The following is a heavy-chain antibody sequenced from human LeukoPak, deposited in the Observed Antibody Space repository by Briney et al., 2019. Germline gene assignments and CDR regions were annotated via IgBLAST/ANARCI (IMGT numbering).Heavy chain of an antibody. V-gene: IGHV5-10-1*01. CDR1: GYSFTSYW. CDR3: ARHGHWNDVDFFDY. D-gene: IGHD1-1*01. J-gene: IGHJ4*02. CDR2: IDPSDSYT. Sequence: GESLKISCKGSGYSFTSYWISWVRQMPGKGLEWMGRIDPSDSYTNYSPSFQGHVTTSADKSISTAYLQWSSLKASDTAMYYCARHGHWNDVDFFDYWGQGTLVTVSS.